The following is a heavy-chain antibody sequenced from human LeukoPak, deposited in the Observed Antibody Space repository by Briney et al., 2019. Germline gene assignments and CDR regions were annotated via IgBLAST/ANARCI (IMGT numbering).Heavy chain of an antibody. CDR2: IYSGGST. J-gene: IGHJ6*02. Sequence: GGSLRLSCAASGFTFSSYWMSWVRQAPGKGLEWVSVIYSGGSTYYADSVKGRFTISRDNSKNTLYLQMNSLRAEDTAVYYCARETYDFWSGPIYGMDVWGQGTTVTVSS. CDR3: ARETYDFWSGPIYGMDV. D-gene: IGHD3/OR15-3a*01. V-gene: IGHV3-66*01. CDR1: GFTFSSYW.